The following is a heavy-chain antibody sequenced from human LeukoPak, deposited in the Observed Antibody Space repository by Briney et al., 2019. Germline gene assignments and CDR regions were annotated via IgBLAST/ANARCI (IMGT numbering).Heavy chain of an antibody. CDR1: GGSISSSSYY. D-gene: IGHD6-13*01. CDR3: ARGTSWYRASPYYYYYYMDV. Sequence: SETLSLTCTVSGGSISSSSYYWGWIRQPPGKGLEWIGEINHSGSTNYNPSLKSRVTISVDTSKNQFSLKLSSVTAADTAIYYCARGTSWYRASPYYYYYYMDVWGKGTTVTVSS. J-gene: IGHJ6*03. V-gene: IGHV4-39*07. CDR2: INHSGST.